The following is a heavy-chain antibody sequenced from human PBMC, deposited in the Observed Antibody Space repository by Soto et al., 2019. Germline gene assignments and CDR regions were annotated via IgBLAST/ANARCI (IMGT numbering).Heavy chain of an antibody. J-gene: IGHJ6*02. CDR1: GFTFTSSA. V-gene: IGHV1-58*01. D-gene: IGHD3-16*01. Sequence: GASVKVSCKASGFTFTSSAVQWVRQARGQRLEWIGWIVVGSGNTNYAQKFQERVTITRDMSTSTAYMELSSLRSEDTAVYYCAADRWGEIFIRMDVWGQGTTVTAP. CDR3: AADRWGEIFIRMDV. CDR2: IVVGSGNT.